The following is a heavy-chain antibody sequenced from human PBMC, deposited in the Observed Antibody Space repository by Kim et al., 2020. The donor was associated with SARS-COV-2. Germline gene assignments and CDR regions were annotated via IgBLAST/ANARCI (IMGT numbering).Heavy chain of an antibody. CDR3: ARFASGSYVVFQH. V-gene: IGHV4-59*13. D-gene: IGHD3-10*01. Sequence: SETLSLTCTVSGGSINSYYWTWIRQPPGKGLEWIGYIYYSGSTNYNPSLKSRVTMSVDTAKNQVSLNLTSVTAADTAVYYCARFASGSYVVFQHWGQGTL. J-gene: IGHJ1*01. CDR1: GGSINSYY. CDR2: IYYSGST.